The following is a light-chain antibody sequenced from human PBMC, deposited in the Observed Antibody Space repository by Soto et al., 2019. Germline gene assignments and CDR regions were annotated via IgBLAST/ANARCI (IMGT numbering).Light chain of an antibody. CDR1: QSVGSS. Sequence: EIVMTQSPATLSVSPGERATLSCRASQSVGSSLAWYQHKPGQAPRLLIYGASIRATGIPGRFSGSGAGTEFSLSISSLQYEGLAAYSCRQYSKRYTFGQGTKLEI. CDR3: RQYSKRYT. V-gene: IGKV3D-15*01. CDR2: GAS. J-gene: IGKJ2*01.